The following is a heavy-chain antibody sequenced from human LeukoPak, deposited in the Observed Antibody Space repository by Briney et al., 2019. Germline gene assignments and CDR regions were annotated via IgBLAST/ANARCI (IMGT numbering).Heavy chain of an antibody. Sequence: ASVTVSCKASGYTFTGYYMHWVRQAPGQGLEWMGWINPNSGGTNYAQKYQGRVTMTRGTYISTAYMELSRLRSDDTAVYYCERVGSAVRGVNWFDPWGQGTLVTVSS. CDR1: GYTFTGYY. D-gene: IGHD3-10*01. V-gene: IGHV1-2*02. CDR3: ERVGSAVRGVNWFDP. CDR2: INPNSGGT. J-gene: IGHJ5*02.